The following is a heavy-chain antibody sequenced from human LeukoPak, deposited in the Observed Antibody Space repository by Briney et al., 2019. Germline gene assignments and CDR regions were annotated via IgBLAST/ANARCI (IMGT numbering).Heavy chain of an antibody. V-gene: IGHV1-18*01. Sequence: ASVKVSCKASGYTFTSYGITWVRQAPGQGLEWMGWISANNGNTNYAQKLQGRVTMTTDTSTSTAYMELRSLRSDDTAVYYCARKPTGDPIDYWGQGTLVTVSS. CDR3: ARKPTGDPIDY. CDR2: ISANNGNT. D-gene: IGHD7-27*01. CDR1: GYTFTSYG. J-gene: IGHJ4*02.